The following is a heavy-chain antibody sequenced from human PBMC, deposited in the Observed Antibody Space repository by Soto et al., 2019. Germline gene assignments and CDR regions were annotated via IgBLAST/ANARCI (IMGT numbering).Heavy chain of an antibody. CDR2: IYYSGSS. D-gene: IGHD1-1*01. CDR3: ASTRDYFDY. CDR1: GGSISTGGYY. V-gene: IGHV4-31*03. Sequence: SETLSLTCTVSGGSISTGGYYWSWIRQHPGKGLEWIGYIYYSGSSSYNLSLKGRLTISVDTSKNQFSLKLSSVTAADTAVYYCASTRDYFDYWRQRILVTVSS. J-gene: IGHJ4*02.